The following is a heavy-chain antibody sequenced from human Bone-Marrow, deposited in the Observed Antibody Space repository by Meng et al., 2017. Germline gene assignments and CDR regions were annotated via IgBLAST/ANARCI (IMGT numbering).Heavy chain of an antibody. CDR1: GYTFPDYW. D-gene: IGHD6-6*01. CDR3: ARGLRAARPLLFGY. CDR2: INPKSGDT. V-gene: IGHV1-2*06. Sequence: QVQLVQSGAEVKKPGASVKVSCKASGYTFPDYWLHWVRRAPGQGLEWMGRINPKSGDTHYAQRFQGRVTMTGDTSISTAYMELSSLRSEDTAVYYCARGLRAARPLLFGYWGQGTLVTVSS. J-gene: IGHJ4*02.